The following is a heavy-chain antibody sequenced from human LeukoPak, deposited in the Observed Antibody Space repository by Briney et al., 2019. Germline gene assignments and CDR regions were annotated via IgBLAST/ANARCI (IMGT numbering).Heavy chain of an antibody. CDR1: GFTFSSYS. J-gene: IGHJ3*02. CDR3: ASGIHYGDYAANDAFDI. D-gene: IGHD4-17*01. CDR2: ISSSSSYI. V-gene: IGHV3-21*04. Sequence: KPGGSLRLSCAASGFTFSSYSMNWVHQAPGKGLEWVSSISSSSSYIYYADSVKGRFTISRDNAKNSLYLQMNSLRAEDTAVYYCASGIHYGDYAANDAFDIWGQGTMVTVSS.